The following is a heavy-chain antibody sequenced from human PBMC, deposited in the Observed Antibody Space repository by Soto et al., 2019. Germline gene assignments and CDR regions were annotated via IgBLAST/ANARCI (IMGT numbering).Heavy chain of an antibody. J-gene: IGHJ6*02. Sequence: SETLSLTCAVSGGSLSGHYWHWIRQPPGKGMEWIGEIYHTGSTNYNPSLKSRVTISVDTSKNQFSLKFSSMTAADTAVYYCARGGLTPRPVQHNYYAPDVWGQATTGTVS. V-gene: IGHV4-34*01. CDR2: IYHTGST. D-gene: IGHD6-6*01. CDR1: GGSLSGHY. CDR3: ARGGLTPRPVQHNYYAPDV.